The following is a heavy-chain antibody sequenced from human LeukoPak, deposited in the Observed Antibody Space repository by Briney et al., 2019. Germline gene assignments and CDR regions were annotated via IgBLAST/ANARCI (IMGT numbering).Heavy chain of an antibody. Sequence: GGSLRLSCAASGFTFSSYAMHWVRQAPGKGLEWVAVISYDGSNKYYADSVKGRFTISRDNSKNTLYLQMNSLRAEDTAVYYCARDRTRVVPAAMVYWGQGTLVTVSS. CDR1: GFTFSSYA. V-gene: IGHV3-30-3*01. CDR2: ISYDGSNK. CDR3: ARDRTRVVPAAMVY. J-gene: IGHJ4*02. D-gene: IGHD2-2*01.